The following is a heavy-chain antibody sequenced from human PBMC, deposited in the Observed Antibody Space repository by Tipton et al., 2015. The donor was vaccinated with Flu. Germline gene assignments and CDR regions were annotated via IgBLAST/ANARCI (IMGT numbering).Heavy chain of an antibody. V-gene: IGHV3-23*01. D-gene: IGHD4-17*01. CDR3: AKDLHGDYADYFDS. Sequence: SLRLSCAASGFTFSSYAMSWVRQAPGKGLEWVSTISGSGGSTYYADSVKGRFSISRDNSKNTLYLQMNSLRAEDTAVYYCAKDLHGDYADYFDSWGQGTLVTVSS. CDR2: ISGSGGST. CDR1: GFTFSSYA. J-gene: IGHJ4*02.